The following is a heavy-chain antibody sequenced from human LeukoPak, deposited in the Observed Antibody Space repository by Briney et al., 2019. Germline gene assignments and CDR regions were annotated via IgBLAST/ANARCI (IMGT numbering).Heavy chain of an antibody. V-gene: IGHV3-74*01. CDR1: GFTFSSYW. CDR2: INSDGSST. J-gene: IGHJ4*02. Sequence: PGGSLRLSCAASGFTFSSYWMHWVRQAPGKGRVWVSRINSDGSSTSYADSVKGRFTISRDNAKNTLYLQMNSLRAEDTAVYYCARVSYDSSGYYQKWGQGTLVTVSS. D-gene: IGHD3-22*01. CDR3: ARVSYDSSGYYQK.